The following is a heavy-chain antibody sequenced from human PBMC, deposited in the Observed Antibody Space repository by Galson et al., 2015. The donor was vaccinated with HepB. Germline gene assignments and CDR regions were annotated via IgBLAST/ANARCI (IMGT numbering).Heavy chain of an antibody. D-gene: IGHD4-17*01. V-gene: IGHV3-33*01. CDR3: ARDPSTVTTNTFDY. Sequence: SLRLSCAASGFTFSRYGMHWVRQAPGKGLEWVAIIWFDGTDKYYADSVKGRFTISRDNSKNTLYLQMNSLRAGDTAVYYCARDPSTVTTNTFDYWGQGTLVTVSS. CDR2: IWFDGTDK. CDR1: GFTFSRYG. J-gene: IGHJ4*02.